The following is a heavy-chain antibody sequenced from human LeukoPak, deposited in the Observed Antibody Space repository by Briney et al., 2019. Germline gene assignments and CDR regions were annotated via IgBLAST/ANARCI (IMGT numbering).Heavy chain of an antibody. CDR3: ARQTPYHGNHYFDY. Sequence: SETLSLTCTVSGGSISSQYWSWIRQSPGKALEWIGYIDPTGLTSYNPSLNSRVTISEDTSKNQFSLKVRSVTTADTAVYFCARQTPYHGNHYFDYWGQGTLVTVSS. CDR2: IDPTGLT. CDR1: GGSISSQY. J-gene: IGHJ4*02. D-gene: IGHD1-14*01. V-gene: IGHV4-4*09.